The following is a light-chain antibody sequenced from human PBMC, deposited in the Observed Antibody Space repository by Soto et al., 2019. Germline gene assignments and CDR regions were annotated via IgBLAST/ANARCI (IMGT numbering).Light chain of an antibody. J-gene: IGKJ3*01. CDR2: GAS. Sequence: EIVMTQSPATLSVSPGERATLSCRASQSVSSNLAWYQHKPGQAPRLLIYGASTRATGIPARFSGGGSGTEFTLTISSLQSEDFAVYYCQQYSNWPPSFTFGPGTKVDIK. CDR1: QSVSSN. V-gene: IGKV3-15*01. CDR3: QQYSNWPPSFT.